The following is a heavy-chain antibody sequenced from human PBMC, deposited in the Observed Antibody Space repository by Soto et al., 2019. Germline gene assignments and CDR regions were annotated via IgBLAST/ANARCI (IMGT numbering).Heavy chain of an antibody. CDR3: ARERGGYGLFDS. D-gene: IGHD5-18*01. V-gene: IGHV4-30-2*01. CDR1: GGSISNAAYS. CDR2: IYPSGMP. J-gene: IGHJ4*02. Sequence: KTWETLSLTCTVSGGSISNAAYSWSWIRQPPGKGLEWIGYIYPSGMPFYNPSLRSRVTISIDRSNDQFSLNLKSVTAADTAVYYCARERGGYGLFDSWGQGTLVTVSS.